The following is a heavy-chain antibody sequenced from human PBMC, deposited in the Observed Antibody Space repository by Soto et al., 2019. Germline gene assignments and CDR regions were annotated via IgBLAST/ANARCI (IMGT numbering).Heavy chain of an antibody. V-gene: IGHV1-69*13. CDR2: IIPIFGTA. CDR3: ARDRIAAAGRIWFDP. Sequence: ASVKVSCKASGGTFSSYAISWVRQAPGQGLEWMGGIIPIFGTANYAQKFQGRVTITADESTSTAYMELRSLRSEDTAVYYCARDRIAAAGRIWFDPWGQGTLVTVS. D-gene: IGHD6-13*01. CDR1: GGTFSSYA. J-gene: IGHJ5*02.